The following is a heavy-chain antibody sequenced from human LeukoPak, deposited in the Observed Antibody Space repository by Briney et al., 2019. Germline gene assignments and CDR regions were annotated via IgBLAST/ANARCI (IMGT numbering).Heavy chain of an antibody. CDR3: AISWGYYFDY. CDR2: ISSGSSTI. J-gene: IGHJ4*02. D-gene: IGHD2-15*01. Sequence: GGSLRLACAASGFTFSRYSMNWVRQAPGKGLEWVSYISSGSSTIYYADSVKGRFTISRDNAKNSLYLQMNSLKDEDTAVYYCAISWGYYFDYWGQGTLVTVSS. CDR1: GFTFSRYS. V-gene: IGHV3-48*02.